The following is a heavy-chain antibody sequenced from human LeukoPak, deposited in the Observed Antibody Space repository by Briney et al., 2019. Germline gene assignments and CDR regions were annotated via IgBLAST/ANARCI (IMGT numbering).Heavy chain of an antibody. CDR3: ARATAENDY. Sequence: ASVKVSCKASGYTFTGYYMLLVRQAPGQGLEWMGWINPKSGGTNYAQKFQGRVTMTRDTSISTAYMELSRLRSDDTAVYYCARATAENDYWGQGTLVTVSS. CDR2: INPKSGGT. CDR1: GYTFTGYY. J-gene: IGHJ4*02. D-gene: IGHD1-14*01. V-gene: IGHV1-2*02.